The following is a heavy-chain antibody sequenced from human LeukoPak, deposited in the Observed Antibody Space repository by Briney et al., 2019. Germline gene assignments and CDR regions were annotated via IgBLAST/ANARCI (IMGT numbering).Heavy chain of an antibody. CDR2: MNPNSGNT. J-gene: IGHJ5*02. CDR1: GYTFTSYD. D-gene: IGHD1-26*01. Sequence: ASVKVSCKASGYTFTSYDINWVRRATGQGLEWMGWMNPNSGNTGYAQKFQGRVTITRNTSISTAYMELSSLRSEDTAVYYCASSGSYFGYNWFDPWGQGTLVTVSS. V-gene: IGHV1-8*03. CDR3: ASSGSYFGYNWFDP.